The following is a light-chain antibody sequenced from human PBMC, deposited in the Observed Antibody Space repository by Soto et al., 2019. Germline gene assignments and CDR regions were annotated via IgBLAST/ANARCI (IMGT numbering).Light chain of an antibody. V-gene: IGKV1-17*03. J-gene: IGKJ1*01. CDR3: QVCYTCLQT. CDR1: QDISNF. Sequence: SQSPSDXSDTMCDRFPIPCRASQDISNFLAWFKKRKGKVXKXXLYSDKRLESGVQSRLRGSGSGTDFNLNICWMQPEDSVTYSCQVCYTCLQTFGDVTQVDI. CDR2: SDK.